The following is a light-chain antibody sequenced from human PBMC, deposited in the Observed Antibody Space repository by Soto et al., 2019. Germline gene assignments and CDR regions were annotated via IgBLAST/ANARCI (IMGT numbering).Light chain of an antibody. CDR2: EVI. CDR3: SSFTASRTWV. V-gene: IGLV2-14*01. Sequence: QSALTQPASVSGSPGQSITISCTGSSSDVGGYDYVSWFQQHPGRAPKLLIYEVITRPSGVSTRFSGSKSANTASLTISGLQPEDEADFYSSSFTASRTWVFGGGTKLTVL. J-gene: IGLJ3*02. CDR1: SSDVGGYDY.